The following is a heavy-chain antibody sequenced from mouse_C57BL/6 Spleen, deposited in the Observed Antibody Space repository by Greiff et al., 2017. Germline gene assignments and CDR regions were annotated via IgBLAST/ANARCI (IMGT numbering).Heavy chain of an antibody. CDR3: AIYDGYYRYFDV. CDR2: IWSGGST. J-gene: IGHJ1*03. Sequence: VMLVESGPGLVQPSQSLSITCTVSGFSLTSYGVHWVRQSPGKGLEWLGVIWSGGSTDYNAAFISRLSISKDNSKSQVFFKMNSLQADDTAIYYCAIYDGYYRYFDVWGTGTTVTVSS. CDR1: GFSLTSYG. D-gene: IGHD2-3*01. V-gene: IGHV2-2*01.